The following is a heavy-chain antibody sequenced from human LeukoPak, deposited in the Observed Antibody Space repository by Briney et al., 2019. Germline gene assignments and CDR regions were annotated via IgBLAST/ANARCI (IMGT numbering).Heavy chain of an antibody. J-gene: IGHJ5*02. D-gene: IGHD3-22*01. V-gene: IGHV4-39*01. CDR1: GGSISSSSYY. Sequence: SETLSLTCTVSGGSISSSSYYWGWIRQPPGKGLEWIGSVYCSGSTHYNPSLKSRVTISVDTSKNQFSLKLSSVTAADTAVYYCARRFSYYYDSSGYQNWLDPWGQGTLVTVSS. CDR2: VYCSGST. CDR3: ARRFSYYYDSSGYQNWLDP.